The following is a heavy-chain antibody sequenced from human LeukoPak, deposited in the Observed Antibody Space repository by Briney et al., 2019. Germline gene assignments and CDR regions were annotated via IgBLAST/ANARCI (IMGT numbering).Heavy chain of an antibody. CDR3: ARDPIGYCSSTSCYLFDY. CDR1: GFTFSSYA. J-gene: IGHJ4*02. Sequence: GRSLTLSCAASGFTFSSYAMHWVRQAPGKGLEWVAVISYDGSNKYYADSVKGRFTISRDNSKNTLYLQMNSLRAEDTAVYYCARDPIGYCSSTSCYLFDYWGQGTLVTVSS. CDR2: ISYDGSNK. D-gene: IGHD2-2*01. V-gene: IGHV3-30*04.